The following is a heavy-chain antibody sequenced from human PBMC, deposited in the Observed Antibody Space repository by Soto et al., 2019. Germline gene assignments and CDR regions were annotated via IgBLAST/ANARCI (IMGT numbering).Heavy chain of an antibody. CDR2: IYYTGST. D-gene: IGHD7-27*01. CDR3: AGAPNWGYFDF. J-gene: IGHJ4*02. Sequence: PSETLSLTCTGSSGSISTYYWSLIRQPPGKGLEWIGYIYYTGSTNYNPSLKTRVAISMDTSKNQFSLNLSSVAAADTAVYYCAGAPNWGYFDFRGLGTLVTVSS. CDR1: SGSISTYY. V-gene: IGHV4-59*01.